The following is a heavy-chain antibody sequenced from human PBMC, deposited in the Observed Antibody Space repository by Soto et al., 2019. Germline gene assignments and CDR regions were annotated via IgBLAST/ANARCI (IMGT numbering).Heavy chain of an antibody. CDR1: GGTFKNYA. D-gene: IGHD3-22*01. V-gene: IGHV1-69*01. CDR2: ILPVFDEL. J-gene: IGHJ4*02. Sequence: QVQLVQSESEVKKPGSSVKVSCKVSGGTFKNYAISWVRQAPGQGLEWVGGILPVFDELNYAPKLQGRVTIRADAVTSTAHCELGSLTSEDPAVYFCARASDTSGYYYWGQGTLVTVSS. CDR3: ARASDTSGYYY.